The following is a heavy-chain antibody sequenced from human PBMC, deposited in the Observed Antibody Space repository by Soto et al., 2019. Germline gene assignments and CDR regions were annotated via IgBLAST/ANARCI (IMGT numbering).Heavy chain of an antibody. V-gene: IGHV3-7*01. CDR2: VNEDGTEK. Sequence: EVQMVESGGGLVQPGGSLRLSCAASGFSFSTYWLYWVRQAPGKGLEWVANVNEDGTEKNYVDSVKGRFTISSDNAKNSLYLQMNSLRAEDTAVYYCSHTCVGGQGTLVTVSS. D-gene: IGHD2-21*01. CDR3: SHTCV. J-gene: IGHJ4*02. CDR1: GFSFSTYW.